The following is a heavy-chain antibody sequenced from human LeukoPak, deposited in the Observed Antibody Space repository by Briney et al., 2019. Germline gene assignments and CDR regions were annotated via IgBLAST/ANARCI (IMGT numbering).Heavy chain of an antibody. J-gene: IGHJ4*02. Sequence: SETLSLTCTVSGGSISSSSYYWGWIRQPPGKGLEWIASIYYTGSTYYNPSPKSRVTISVDTSKNQFSLKLSSVTAADTAVYYCARGRRQLVRSWGYWGQGTLVTVSS. CDR3: ARGRRQLVRSWGY. V-gene: IGHV4-39*07. D-gene: IGHD6-13*01. CDR2: IYYTGST. CDR1: GGSISSSSYY.